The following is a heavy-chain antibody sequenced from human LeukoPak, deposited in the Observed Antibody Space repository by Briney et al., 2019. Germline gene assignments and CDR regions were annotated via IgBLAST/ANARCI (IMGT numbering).Heavy chain of an antibody. CDR1: GGSISSYY. CDR2: IYYSGST. D-gene: IGHD5-18*01. Sequence: SETLSLTCTVSGGSISSYYWSWIRQPPGKGLEWIGYIYYSGSTNYNPSLKSRVTISVDTSKNQFSLKLSSVTAADTAVYYCARLMPRRGYSYGTYYYYYMDVWGKGTTVTVSS. J-gene: IGHJ6*03. V-gene: IGHV4-59*01. CDR3: ARLMPRRGYSYGTYYYYYMDV.